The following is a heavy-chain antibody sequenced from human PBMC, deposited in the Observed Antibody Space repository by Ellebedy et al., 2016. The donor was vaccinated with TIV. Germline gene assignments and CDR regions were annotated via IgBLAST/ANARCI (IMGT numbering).Heavy chain of an antibody. CDR2: ISYDGSNK. CDR3: ARDNLEWLVSYYFDY. V-gene: IGHV3-30-3*01. CDR1: GFTFSSYA. Sequence: PGGSLRLSCAASGFTFSSYAMHWVRQAPGKGLEWVAVISYDGSNKYYADSVKGRFTISRDNSKNTLYLQMNRLRAEDTAVYYCARDNLEWLVSYYFDYWGQGTLVTVSS. D-gene: IGHD3-3*01. J-gene: IGHJ4*02.